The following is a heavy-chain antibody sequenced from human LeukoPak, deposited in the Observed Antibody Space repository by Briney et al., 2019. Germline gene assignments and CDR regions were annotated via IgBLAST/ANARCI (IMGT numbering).Heavy chain of an antibody. V-gene: IGHV3-21*01. CDR3: ARAQKYSYDAFDI. J-gene: IGHJ3*02. D-gene: IGHD4-11*01. CDR1: GFTFSSYS. CDR2: ISSSSSYI. Sequence: GGSLRLSCAASGFTFSSYSMSWVRQAPGKGLEWVSSISSSSSYIYYADSVKGRFTISRDNAKNSVYLQMNSLSAEDTAVYYCARAQKYSYDAFDIWGQGTMVTVSS.